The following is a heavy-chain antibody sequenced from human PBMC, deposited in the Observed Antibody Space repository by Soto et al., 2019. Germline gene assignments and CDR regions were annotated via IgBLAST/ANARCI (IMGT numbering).Heavy chain of an antibody. J-gene: IGHJ3*02. D-gene: IGHD4-17*01. Sequence: GGSLRLSCAASGFTFSSYGMHWARQGPGKGLEWVAVIWYDGSNKVYADSVKGRFTISKDNSKNTLYLQMNSLRAEDTVVYYCARDLSGDYGALDTWGQGTMVTVSS. CDR3: ARDLSGDYGALDT. V-gene: IGHV3-33*01. CDR1: GFTFSSYG. CDR2: IWYDGSNK.